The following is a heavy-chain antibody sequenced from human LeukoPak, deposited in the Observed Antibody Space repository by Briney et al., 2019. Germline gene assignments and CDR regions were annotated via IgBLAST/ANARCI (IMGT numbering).Heavy chain of an antibody. Sequence: PSETLSLTCTVSGGSLSTYYWSWIRQPPGRGLEWIGYIEYTGSTKYNPSLKSRVTISVDTSKNQFSLKMSSVTAADTAVYYCARVGEGSFDMWGQGTMVTVSS. J-gene: IGHJ3*02. CDR2: IEYTGST. V-gene: IGHV4-59*01. CDR3: ARVGEGSFDM. D-gene: IGHD3-10*01. CDR1: GGSLSTYY.